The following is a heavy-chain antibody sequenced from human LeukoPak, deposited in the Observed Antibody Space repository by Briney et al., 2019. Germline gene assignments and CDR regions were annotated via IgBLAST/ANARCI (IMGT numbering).Heavy chain of an antibody. CDR2: IYYSGTT. Sequence: PSETLSLTCTVSGGSISSYYWSWIRQPPGKGLEWIGYIYYSGTTNYNPSLKSRVTISVDTSKNQFSLKLSSVTAADTAVYYCARXVYXAXAQXGYWGQGTLVTVSS. CDR1: GGSISSYY. J-gene: IGHJ4*02. CDR3: ARXVYXAXAQXGY. V-gene: IGHV4-59*01. D-gene: IGHD1-1*01.